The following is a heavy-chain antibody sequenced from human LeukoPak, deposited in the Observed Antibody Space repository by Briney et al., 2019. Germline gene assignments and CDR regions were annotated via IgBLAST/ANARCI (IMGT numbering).Heavy chain of an antibody. CDR2: IYHSGST. J-gene: IGHJ4*02. V-gene: IGHV4-38-2*02. CDR1: GYSISSGYY. CDR3: ARDRNWGTGGFDY. Sequence: PSETLSLTCTVSGYSISSGYYWGWIRQPPGKELEWIGSIYHSGSTYYNPSLRSRVTISVDTSKNQFSLKLSSVTAADTALYYCARDRNWGTGGFDYWGQGILVTVSS. D-gene: IGHD7-27*01.